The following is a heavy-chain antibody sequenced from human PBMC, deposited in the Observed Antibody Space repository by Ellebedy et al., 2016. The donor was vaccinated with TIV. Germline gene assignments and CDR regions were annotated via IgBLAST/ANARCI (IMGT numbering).Heavy chain of an antibody. J-gene: IGHJ4*02. CDR3: ARDSHDSGYDYGEVGVFFY. V-gene: IGHV1-18*04. Sequence: AASVKVSCKASGYTFTSYGISWVRQAPGQGLEWMGWISAYNGNTNDAQKLQGRVTMTTDTSTSTAYMELRSLRSDDTAVYYCARDSHDSGYDYGEVGVFFYWGQGTLVTVSS. CDR2: ISAYNGNT. CDR1: GYTFTSYG. D-gene: IGHD5-12*01.